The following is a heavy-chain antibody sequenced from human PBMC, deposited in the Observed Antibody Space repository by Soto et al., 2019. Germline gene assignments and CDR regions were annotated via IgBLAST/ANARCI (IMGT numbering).Heavy chain of an antibody. Sequence: VSVKVSCTSSRYSFTIYGISGVRQAPGQGLEWMGWIRAYNGNTNYAQKLQGRVTMTTDTSTSTAYMELRSLRSDDTAVYYCARDAPPADYWGQGTPVTVSS. J-gene: IGHJ4*02. V-gene: IGHV1-18*01. CDR3: ARDAPPADY. CDR2: IRAYNGNT. CDR1: RYSFTIYG.